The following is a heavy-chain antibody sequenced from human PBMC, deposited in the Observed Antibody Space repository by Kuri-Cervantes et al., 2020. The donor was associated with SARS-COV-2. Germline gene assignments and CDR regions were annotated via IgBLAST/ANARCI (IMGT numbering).Heavy chain of an antibody. Sequence: GSLRLSCAVYGGSFSGYYWRWIRQPPGKGLEWIGEINHSGSTNYNPSLKSLVTVSVDTSKNQFSLKLSSVTAADTAAYYCARENDLGTFDIWGQGTMVTLAS. V-gene: IGHV4-34*01. CDR1: GGSFSGYY. D-gene: IGHD3/OR15-3a*01. CDR3: ARENDLGTFDI. CDR2: INHSGST. J-gene: IGHJ3*02.